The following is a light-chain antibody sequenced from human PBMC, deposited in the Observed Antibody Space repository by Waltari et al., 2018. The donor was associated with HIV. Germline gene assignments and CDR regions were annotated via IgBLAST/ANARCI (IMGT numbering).Light chain of an antibody. CDR1: QSLLHSNGYNY. CDR2: LGS. V-gene: IGKV2-28*01. J-gene: IGKJ2*01. CDR3: MQALQTPQYT. Sequence: DIVMTQSPLSLPVTPGEPASISCRSSQSLLHSNGYNYLDWYLQKPGQSPQLLIYLGSNRASGVLDRFSGSGSGTDFTLKISRVEAEDVGVYYCMQALQTPQYTFGQGTKLEIK.